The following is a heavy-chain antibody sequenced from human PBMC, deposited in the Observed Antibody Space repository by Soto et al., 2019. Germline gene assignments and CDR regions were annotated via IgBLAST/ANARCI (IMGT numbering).Heavy chain of an antibody. V-gene: IGHV4-59*01. CDR1: GGSISSYY. J-gene: IGHJ4*02. CDR2: IYYSGST. CDR3: ASQQDFFYFDY. Sequence: SETLSLTCTVSGGSISSYYWSWIRQPPGKGLEWIGYIYYSGSTNYNPSLKSRVTISVDTSKNQFSLKLSSVTAADTAVYYCASQQDFFYFDYWGQGTLVTRLL.